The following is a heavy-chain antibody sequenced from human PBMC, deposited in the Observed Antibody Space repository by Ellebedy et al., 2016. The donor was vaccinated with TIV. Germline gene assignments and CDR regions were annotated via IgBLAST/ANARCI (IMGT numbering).Heavy chain of an antibody. CDR3: ARRKVTIPRADAYFDY. V-gene: IGHV4-39*01. J-gene: IGHJ4*02. CDR1: GDSISSSSSY. Sequence: SETLSLTXPVSGDSISSSSSYWGWIRQPPGKGLEWIGSIYYSGNTYYNPSLKSRVTISIDTSKNQFSLRLSSVTAADTAIYRCARRKVTIPRADAYFDYWGQGILVTVSS. D-gene: IGHD3-3*01. CDR2: IYYSGNT.